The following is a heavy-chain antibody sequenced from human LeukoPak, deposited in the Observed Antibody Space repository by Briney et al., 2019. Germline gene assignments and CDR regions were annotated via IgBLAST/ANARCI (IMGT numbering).Heavy chain of an antibody. J-gene: IGHJ4*02. V-gene: IGHV3-30*04. CDR1: GFTFSSYA. CDR2: ISYDGSNK. CDR3: AKDLDSSGWYPHFDY. Sequence: GGSLRLSCAASGFTFSSYAMHWVRQAPGKGLEWVAVISYDGSNKYYADSVKGRFTISRDNSKNTLYLQMNSLRAEDTAVYYCAKDLDSSGWYPHFDYWGQGTLVTVSS. D-gene: IGHD6-19*01.